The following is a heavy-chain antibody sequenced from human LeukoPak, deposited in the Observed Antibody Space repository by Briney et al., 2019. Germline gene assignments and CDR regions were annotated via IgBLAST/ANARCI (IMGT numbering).Heavy chain of an antibody. CDR2: IYYSGST. D-gene: IGHD3-22*01. J-gene: IGHJ4*02. V-gene: IGHV4-61*08. CDR1: GGSISSGGYY. CDR3: ARYKYYYDSSGYYE. Sequence: PSETLSLTCTVSGGSISSGGYYWSWIRQQPEKGLEWIGYIYYSGSTNYNPSLKSRVTISVDTSKNQFSLKLSSVTAADTAVYYCARYKYYYDSSGYYEWGQGTLVTVS.